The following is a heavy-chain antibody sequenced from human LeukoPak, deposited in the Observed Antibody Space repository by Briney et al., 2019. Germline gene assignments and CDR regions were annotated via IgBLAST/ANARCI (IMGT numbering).Heavy chain of an antibody. CDR1: GYTFTSYG. CDR2: ISAYNGNT. J-gene: IGHJ4*02. V-gene: IGHV1-18*01. D-gene: IGHD3-10*01. CDR3: AREGLTWFGNYYFDY. Sequence: ASLKVSCKASGYTFTSYGISWVRQAPGRGLEWMGWISAYNGNTNYAQKLQGRVTMTPDTSTSTAYTELRSLRSDDTAVYYCAREGLTWFGNYYFDYWAQGTVVSVP.